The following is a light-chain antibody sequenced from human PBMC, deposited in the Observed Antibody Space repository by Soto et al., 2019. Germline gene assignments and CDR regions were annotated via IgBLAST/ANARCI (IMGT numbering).Light chain of an antibody. CDR1: SSNIGAGYD. CDR2: SSN. CDR3: AAWDDSLNGVV. V-gene: IGLV1-40*01. Sequence: QSVLTQPPSVSGAPGQRVTISCTGSSSNIGAGYDVHWYQQLPGTAPKLLIYSSNQRPSGVPDRFSGSKSGTSASLAISGLQSGDEAHYYCAAWDDSLNGVVFGGGTKLTVL. J-gene: IGLJ3*02.